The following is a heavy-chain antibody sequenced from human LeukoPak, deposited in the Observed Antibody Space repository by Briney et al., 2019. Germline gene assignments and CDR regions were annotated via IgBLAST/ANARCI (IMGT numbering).Heavy chain of an antibody. D-gene: IGHD3-3*01. CDR3: ARVGRVSTPRYSDC. V-gene: IGHV3-7*01. J-gene: IGHJ4*02. Sequence: GGSLRLSCAASGFTFTNYWMTWARQAPGKGLEWVANIEEYGSHKYYVDSVKGRFTISRDNAKNSVYLQMNSLRAEDTAVYYCARVGRVSTPRYSDCWGQGTLVTVSS. CDR2: IEEYGSHK. CDR1: GFTFTNYW.